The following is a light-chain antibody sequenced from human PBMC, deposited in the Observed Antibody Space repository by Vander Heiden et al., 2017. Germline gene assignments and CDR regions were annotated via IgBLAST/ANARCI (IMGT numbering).Light chain of an antibody. V-gene: IGLV1-40*01. CDR3: QSYDSSLSGYV. CDR2: GNN. Sequence: QSVLTHPPSVSVAPGQRVTISCTGSSSNIGAGNDAHWYQQLPGTAPKLLIYGNNNRPSGVPDRFSGSKSGTSASLAITGLQAEDEADYFCQSYDSSLSGYVFGTGTKVTVL. J-gene: IGLJ1*01. CDR1: SSNIGAGND.